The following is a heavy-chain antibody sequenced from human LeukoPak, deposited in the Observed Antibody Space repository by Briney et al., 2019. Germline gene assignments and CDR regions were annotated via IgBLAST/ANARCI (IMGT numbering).Heavy chain of an antibody. Sequence: SETLSLTCTVSGGSISSSTYYWGWIRQPPGKGLEWIGSIFYSGSTYYNPSLKSRFTISVDTSKNQFSLKLSSVTAADTAVYYCARYDVWGSYRAFDYWGQGTLVTVSS. CDR1: GGSISSSTYY. CDR3: ARYDVWGSYRAFDY. V-gene: IGHV4-39*01. CDR2: IFYSGST. D-gene: IGHD3-16*02. J-gene: IGHJ4*02.